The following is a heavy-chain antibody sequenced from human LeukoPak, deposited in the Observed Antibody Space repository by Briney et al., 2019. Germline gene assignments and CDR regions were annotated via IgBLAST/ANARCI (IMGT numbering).Heavy chain of an antibody. CDR3: AREGRDYYDSSRGAFDV. CDR1: GFTFDDYG. D-gene: IGHD3-22*01. Sequence: GGSLRLSCAASGFTFDDYGMSWVRQAPGKGLEWVSGINWNGGSTGYADSVKGRFTISRDNAKNSLYLQMNSLRAEDTALYYCAREGRDYYDSSRGAFDVWAQGTMVSVSS. CDR2: INWNGGST. V-gene: IGHV3-20*04. J-gene: IGHJ3*01.